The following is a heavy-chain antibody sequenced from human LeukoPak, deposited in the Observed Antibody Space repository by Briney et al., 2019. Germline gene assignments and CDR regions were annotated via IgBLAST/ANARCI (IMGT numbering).Heavy chain of an antibody. J-gene: IGHJ4*02. CDR2: INDAGSDS. V-gene: IGHV3-74*01. D-gene: IGHD6-19*01. CDR1: GFTFSAYW. Sequence: GGSLRLSCAASGFTFSAYWMHWVRQAPGKGLVWVGRINDAGSDSRYVDSVKGRFTISRDNAKNTLYLQMNSLRAEDTAVYYCAGVKVAGTRSFDYWGQGTLATVSS. CDR3: AGVKVAGTRSFDY.